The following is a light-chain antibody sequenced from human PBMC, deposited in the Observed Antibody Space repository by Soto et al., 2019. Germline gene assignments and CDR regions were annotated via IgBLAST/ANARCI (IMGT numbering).Light chain of an antibody. Sequence: ETVLPQSPAPLSLSPGERATLSCRASQNVNRYVAWYQQKPGQAPRLLIYDASTRAAGVPARFSGSGSGTDFSLSISSLEPEDFAVYYCQEHNSFGGGTKV. J-gene: IGKJ4*01. CDR2: DAS. V-gene: IGKV3-11*01. CDR3: QEHNS. CDR1: QNVNRY.